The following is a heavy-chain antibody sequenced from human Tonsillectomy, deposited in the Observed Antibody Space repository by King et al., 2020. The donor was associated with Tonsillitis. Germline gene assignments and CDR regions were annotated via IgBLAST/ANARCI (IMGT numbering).Heavy chain of an antibody. CDR1: NYTFTSYG. CDR2: VSAYNCNT. V-gene: IGHV1-18*01. J-gene: IGHJ4*02. CDR3: ARGYSGYDHLDY. D-gene: IGHD5-12*01. Sequence: HVQLVESGAEVKKPGASVKVSCKASNYTFTSYGISWGRQAPGPGLEWMGWVSAYNCNTHYALKRQVRVTLTTDTSTSSAYMELRSLRSDDTAVYYCARGYSGYDHLDYWGQGTLVTVSS.